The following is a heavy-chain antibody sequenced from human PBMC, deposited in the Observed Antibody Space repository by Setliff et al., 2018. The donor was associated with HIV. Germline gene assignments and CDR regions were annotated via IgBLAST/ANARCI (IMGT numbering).Heavy chain of an antibody. D-gene: IGHD3-10*01. J-gene: IGHJ6*02. V-gene: IGHV4-61*02. Sequence: SETLSLTCTVSGGSTSSGGYYWSWIRQPAGKGLEWIGRISTSGSTNNNPSLKSRVTISVDTSKNQFSVKLTSVTAADTAVYYCARVSMVRGVIHYYNYGMDVWGQGTTVTVS. CDR2: ISTSGST. CDR3: ARVSMVRGVIHYYNYGMDV. CDR1: GGSTSSGGYY.